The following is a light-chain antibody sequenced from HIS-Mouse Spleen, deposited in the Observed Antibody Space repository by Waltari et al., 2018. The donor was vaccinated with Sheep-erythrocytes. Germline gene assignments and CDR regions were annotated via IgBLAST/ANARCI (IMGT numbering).Light chain of an antibody. J-gene: IGLJ3*02. CDR1: SSDVGSYNL. CDR2: EGS. V-gene: IGLV2-23*01. CDR3: CSYAGSSTPWV. Sequence: QSALTQPASVSGSPGQSITISCTGTSSDVGSYNLVSWYQQHPGKAPKLMIYEGSKRPSAVSNRFSGSKSGNTASLTISWLQAEDEADYYCCSYAGSSTPWVFGGGTKLTVL.